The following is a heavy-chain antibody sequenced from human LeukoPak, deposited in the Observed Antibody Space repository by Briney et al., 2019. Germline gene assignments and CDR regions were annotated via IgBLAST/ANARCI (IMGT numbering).Heavy chain of an antibody. CDR1: GGSFSGYY. D-gene: IGHD2-8*01. Sequence: SETLSLTCTVYGGSFSGYYWSWIRQPPKKGLEWIGEINHSESTNYNPSLKSRVTISVDTSKNQFSLKLRSVTAADTAVYYCARGHVGSYAYYYYYGTDVWGQGTTVTVSS. CDR3: ARGHVGSYAYYYYYGTDV. J-gene: IGHJ6*02. CDR2: INHSEST. V-gene: IGHV4-34*01.